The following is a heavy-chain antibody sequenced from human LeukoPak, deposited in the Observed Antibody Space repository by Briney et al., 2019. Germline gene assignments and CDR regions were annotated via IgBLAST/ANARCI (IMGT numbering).Heavy chain of an antibody. J-gene: IGHJ5*02. V-gene: IGHV1-8*01. D-gene: IGHD3-10*01. CDR1: GYTFTSYD. Sequence: ASVKVSCKASGYTFTSYDINWVRQATGQGLEWMGWMNPNSGNTGYAQKFQGRVTMTRDTSTSTVYMELSSLRSEDTAVYYCARDWHGSGSYYTGPNNWFDPWGQGTLVTVSS. CDR3: ARDWHGSGSYYTGPNNWFDP. CDR2: MNPNSGNT.